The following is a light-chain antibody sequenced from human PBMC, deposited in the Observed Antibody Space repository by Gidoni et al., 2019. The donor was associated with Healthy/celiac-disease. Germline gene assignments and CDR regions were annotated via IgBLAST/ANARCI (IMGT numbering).Light chain of an antibody. V-gene: IGKV3-20*01. CDR3: QQYGSSPYT. Sequence: LPQSPGTLYLSPGERATLSCRASQSVSSSYLAWYQQKPGQAPRLLIYGASSRATGIPDRFSGSGSGTDFTLTISRLEPEDFAVYYCQQYGSSPYTFGQGTKLEIK. CDR1: QSVSSSY. CDR2: GAS. J-gene: IGKJ2*01.